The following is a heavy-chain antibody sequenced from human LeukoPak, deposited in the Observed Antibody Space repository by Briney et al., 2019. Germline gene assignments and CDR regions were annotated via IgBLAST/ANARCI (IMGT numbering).Heavy chain of an antibody. CDR2: INTNTGNP. Sequence: GASVKVSCKASGYTFTYYGVNWVRQAPGQGLECLGGINTNTGNPTYAQGFTGRFVFSLDASVSTAYLQISGLKAEDTAIYYCAQSRRVVVPSTLNSADYYYYYMDVWGKGTTVTVSS. D-gene: IGHD2-15*01. J-gene: IGHJ6*03. CDR3: AQSRRVVVPSTLNSADYYYYYMDV. V-gene: IGHV7-4-1*02. CDR1: GYTFTYYG.